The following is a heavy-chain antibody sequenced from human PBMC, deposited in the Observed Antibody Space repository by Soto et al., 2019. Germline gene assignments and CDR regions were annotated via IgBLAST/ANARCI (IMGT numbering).Heavy chain of an antibody. CDR3: AGAYRVTAMYNWFDP. J-gene: IGHJ5*02. D-gene: IGHD2-21*02. Sequence: GASVKVSCKAPGGTFSSYAISWVRQAPGQGLEWMGGIIPIFGTANYAQKFQGRVTITADESTSTAYMELSSLRSEDTAVYYCAGAYRVTAMYNWFDPWGQGTLVTVSS. CDR1: GGTFSSYA. CDR2: IIPIFGTA. V-gene: IGHV1-69*13.